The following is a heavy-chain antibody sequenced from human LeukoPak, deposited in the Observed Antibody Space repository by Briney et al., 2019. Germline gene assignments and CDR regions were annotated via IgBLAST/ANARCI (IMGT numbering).Heavy chain of an antibody. J-gene: IGHJ4*02. V-gene: IGHV4-39*07. CDR2: IYYSGST. Sequence: SETLSLTCAVSGGSISSGGYSWGWIRLPPGKGLEWIGSIYYSGSTYYNPSLKSRVTISVDTSKNQFSLKLSSVTAADTAVYYCASRSTLDYWGQGTLVTVSS. CDR3: ASRSTLDY. CDR1: GGSISSGGYS.